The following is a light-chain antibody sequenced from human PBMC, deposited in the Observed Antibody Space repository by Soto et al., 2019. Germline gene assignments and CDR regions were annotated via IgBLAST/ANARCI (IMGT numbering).Light chain of an antibody. J-gene: IGKJ4*01. V-gene: IGKV3-15*01. Sequence: EIVLTQSPGTLSLSPGDRATLSCRASQSVSSNLAWYQQKPGQAPRLLIYVASTRATGIPARFSGSGSGTEFTLTISSLQSEDSAVYYCQQYTNWPLTFGGGTKVDIK. CDR1: QSVSSN. CDR3: QQYTNWPLT. CDR2: VAS.